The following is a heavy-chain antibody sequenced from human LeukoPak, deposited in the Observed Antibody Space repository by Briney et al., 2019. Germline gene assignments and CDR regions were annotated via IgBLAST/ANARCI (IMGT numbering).Heavy chain of an antibody. V-gene: IGHV1-58*01. D-gene: IGHD3-10*01. Sequence: SVRVSCKASGFTFTSSAVQWVRQARGQRLEWIGWIVVGSGNTNYAQKFQERVTITRDMSTSTAYMELSSLRSEDTAVYYCAAEYGSGSWAQYGMDVWGQGTTVTVSS. J-gene: IGHJ6*02. CDR3: AAEYGSGSWAQYGMDV. CDR1: GFTFTSSA. CDR2: IVVGSGNT.